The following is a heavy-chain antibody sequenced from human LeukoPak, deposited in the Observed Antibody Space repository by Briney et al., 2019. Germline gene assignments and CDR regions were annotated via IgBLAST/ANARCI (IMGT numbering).Heavy chain of an antibody. Sequence: GGSLRLSCAASGFTFSSYEMNWVRQAPGKGLEWVSYISSSGSTIYYADSVKGRFTISRDNAKNSLYLQMNSLRAEDTAVYYCAREAPHYGMDVWGHGTTVTVSS. CDR1: GFTFSSYE. CDR2: ISSSGSTI. J-gene: IGHJ6*02. CDR3: AREAPHYGMDV. V-gene: IGHV3-48*03.